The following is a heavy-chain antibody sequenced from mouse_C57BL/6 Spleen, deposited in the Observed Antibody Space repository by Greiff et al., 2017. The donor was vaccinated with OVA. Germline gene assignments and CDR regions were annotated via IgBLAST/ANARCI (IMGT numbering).Heavy chain of an antibody. CDR3: VRHYYGSPYAMDY. CDR1: GFSFNTYA. CDR2: IRSKSNNYAT. J-gene: IGHJ4*01. D-gene: IGHD1-1*01. V-gene: IGHV10-1*01. Sequence: EVKVVESGGGLVQPKGSLKLSCAASGFSFNTYAMNWVRQAPGKGLEWVARIRSKSNNYATYYADSVKDRFTISRDDSESMLYLQMNNLKTEDTAMYYCVRHYYGSPYAMDYWGQGTSVTVSS.